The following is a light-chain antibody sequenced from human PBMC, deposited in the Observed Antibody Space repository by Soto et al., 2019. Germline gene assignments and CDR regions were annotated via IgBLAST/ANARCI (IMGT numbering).Light chain of an antibody. CDR3: QQFGRSPSMYT. J-gene: IGKJ2*01. Sequence: EIVLTQSPATLSVSPGERVTLSCRASQTVTTNLVWYHQKPGQSPRLLIYDASTRATGIPARYSGSGSGTEFNFTISRLEPEDFAVYYCQQFGRSPSMYTFGQGTKLEIK. V-gene: IGKV3-15*01. CDR1: QTVTTN. CDR2: DAS.